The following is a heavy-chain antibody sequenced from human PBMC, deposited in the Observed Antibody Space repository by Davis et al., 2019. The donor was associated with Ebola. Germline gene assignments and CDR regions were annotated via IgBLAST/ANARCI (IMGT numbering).Heavy chain of an antibody. CDR3: ARPGTIYYAEDYFDY. CDR2: INTNTGNP. V-gene: IGHV7-4-1*02. J-gene: IGHJ4*02. D-gene: IGHD3-22*01. CDR1: GYTFTSYA. Sequence: AASVKVSCKASGYTFTSYAMNWVRQAPGQGLEWMGWINTNTGNPMYAQGFTGRFVFSLDTSVSTAYLQISSLKAEDTAVYYCARPGTIYYAEDYFDYWGQGTLVTVSS.